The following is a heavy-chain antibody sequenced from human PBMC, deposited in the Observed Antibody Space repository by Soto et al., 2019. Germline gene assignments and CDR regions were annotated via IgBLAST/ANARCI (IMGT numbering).Heavy chain of an antibody. D-gene: IGHD5-12*01. J-gene: IGHJ5*02. Sequence: ASVKVSCKTSGDTFTDSSMHWVRQAPGQGLEWMGWINLNSGDTNYAQKFQGRVTMTRDTSIITAYMELSRLKSDDTAVYHCARDLGGYDLYGPDTWGQGTLVTVSS. V-gene: IGHV1-2*02. CDR2: INLNSGDT. CDR1: GDTFTDSS. CDR3: ARDLGGYDLYGPDT.